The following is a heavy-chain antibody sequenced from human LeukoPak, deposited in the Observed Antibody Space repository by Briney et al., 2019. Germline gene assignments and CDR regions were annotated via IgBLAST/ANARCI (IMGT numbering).Heavy chain of an antibody. D-gene: IGHD2-21*01. CDR3: ARQFHYYYYYMDV. CDR1: GGSFSGYY. J-gene: IGHJ6*03. Sequence: PSETLSLTCAVYGGSFSGYYWSWIRQPPGKGLEWIGEINHSGSTNYNPSLKSRVTISVDTSKNQFSLKLSSVTAADTAVYYCARQFHYYYYYMDVWGRGTTVTVSS. V-gene: IGHV4-34*01. CDR2: INHSGST.